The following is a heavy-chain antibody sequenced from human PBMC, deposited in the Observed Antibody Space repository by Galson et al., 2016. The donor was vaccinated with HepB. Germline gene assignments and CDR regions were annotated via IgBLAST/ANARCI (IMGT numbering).Heavy chain of an antibody. CDR2: ISYDGRNK. CDR1: GFMFSSYG. CDR3: AKEYSSSSGPFDY. V-gene: IGHV3-30*18. J-gene: IGHJ4*02. D-gene: IGHD6-6*01. Sequence: SLRLSCAASGFMFSSYGMHWVRQAPGKGLEWVAVISYDGRNKYDADSGMGRFTISRDNSKNTVYLQMNSLRPDDTAVYYCAKEYSSSSGPFDYWGQGTLVTVSS.